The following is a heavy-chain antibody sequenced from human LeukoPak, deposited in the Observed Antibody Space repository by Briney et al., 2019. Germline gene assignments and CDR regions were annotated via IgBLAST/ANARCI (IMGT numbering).Heavy chain of an antibody. J-gene: IGHJ6*03. Sequence: GASVKVSCKASGYTFTGYYMHWVRQMPGKGLEWMGIIHPGDSDTRYSPSFQGQVTISVDKSISTAYLQWSSLKASDTAVYFCAKGYYYVDVWGKGTTVTISS. CDR1: GYTFTGYY. CDR2: IHPGDSDT. V-gene: IGHV5-51*01. CDR3: AKGYYYVDV.